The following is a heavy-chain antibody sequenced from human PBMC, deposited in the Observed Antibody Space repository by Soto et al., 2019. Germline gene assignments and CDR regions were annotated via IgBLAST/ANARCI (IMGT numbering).Heavy chain of an antibody. D-gene: IGHD6-25*01. CDR3: ELGSGSAEVFDN. CDR1: GGSFRTYT. Sequence: QVQLVQSGVEVKKPGSSVKVSCKASGGSFRTYTIFWVRQAPGQGLEWMGRIIPMFDIANYAQKFQGRVTFQADKSMGTVYMEMNSLTSDNTAIYYCELGSGSAEVFDNWCQGTLITASS. V-gene: IGHV1-69*02. J-gene: IGHJ3*02. CDR2: IIPMFDIA.